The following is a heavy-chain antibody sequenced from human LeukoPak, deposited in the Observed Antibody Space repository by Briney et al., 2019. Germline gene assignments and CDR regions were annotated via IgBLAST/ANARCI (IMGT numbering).Heavy chain of an antibody. D-gene: IGHD5-18*01. Sequence: ASVKVSSKASGYTFTGYYMHWVRQAPGQGLEWMGWINPNSGGTNYAQKFQGWVTMTRDTSISTAYMELSRLRSDDTAVYYCARSSVRGSYGSWPRYYFDYWGQGTLVTVSS. CDR1: GYTFTGYY. CDR3: ARSSVRGSYGSWPRYYFDY. J-gene: IGHJ4*02. CDR2: INPNSGGT. V-gene: IGHV1-2*04.